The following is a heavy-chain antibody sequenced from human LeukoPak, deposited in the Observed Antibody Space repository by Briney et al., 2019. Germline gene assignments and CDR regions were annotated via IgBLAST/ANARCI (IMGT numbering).Heavy chain of an antibody. Sequence: PGGSLRLSCAASGFTLSRYSVNGVRQAPGKGLEWVSCISDSSRHIYYADSVKGRFTISRDNAKSSASLQMNSLRVDDTAVYYCARAYTNGDYLDYWGQGTLVTVSS. D-gene: IGHD4-17*01. CDR1: GFTLSRYS. J-gene: IGHJ4*02. CDR2: ISDSSRHI. V-gene: IGHV3-21*01. CDR3: ARAYTNGDYLDY.